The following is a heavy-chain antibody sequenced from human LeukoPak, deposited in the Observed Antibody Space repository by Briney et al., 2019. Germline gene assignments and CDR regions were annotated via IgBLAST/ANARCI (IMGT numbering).Heavy chain of an antibody. J-gene: IGHJ6*03. D-gene: IGHD3-9*01. CDR3: ARVLRYFDWLEGYYMDV. Sequence: GGSLRLSCAASGFTFSSYSMNWVRQAPGEGLEWVSYISSSSSTIYYADSVKGRFTISRDNAKNSLYLQMNSLRAEDTAVYYCARVLRYFDWLEGYYMDVWGKGTTVTVSS. CDR1: GFTFSSYS. CDR2: ISSSSSTI. V-gene: IGHV3-48*01.